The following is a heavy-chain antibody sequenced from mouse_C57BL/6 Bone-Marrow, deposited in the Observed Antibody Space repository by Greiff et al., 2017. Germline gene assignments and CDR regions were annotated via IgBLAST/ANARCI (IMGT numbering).Heavy chain of an antibody. D-gene: IGHD1-1*01. V-gene: IGHV1-81*01. CDR2: IYPRSGNT. CDR3: ARIITTVVATRAY. CDR1: GYTFTSYG. Sequence: QVQLKESGAELARPGASVKLSCKASGYTFTSYGISWVKQRTGQGLEWIGEIYPRSGNTYYNEKFKGKATLTADKSFSTAYMELRSLTSEDSAVYFCARIITTVVATRAYWGQGTLVTVSA. J-gene: IGHJ3*01.